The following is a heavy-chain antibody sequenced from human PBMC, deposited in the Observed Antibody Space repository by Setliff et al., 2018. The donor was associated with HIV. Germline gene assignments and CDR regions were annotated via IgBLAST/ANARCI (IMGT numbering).Heavy chain of an antibody. D-gene: IGHD3-3*01. J-gene: IGHJ6*03. V-gene: IGHV4-59*11. CDR3: ARGLSIFGVATPGFYSFMDV. CDR1: GGSITDHY. CDR2: IHYSGSS. Sequence: SETLSLTCTVSGGSITDHYWSWIRQPPGKGLEWIGYIHYSGSSNYNPSLKSRVSISLDTSKKQVSLKLNSVTAADTAVYYCARGLSIFGVATPGFYSFMDVWGKGTTVTVSS.